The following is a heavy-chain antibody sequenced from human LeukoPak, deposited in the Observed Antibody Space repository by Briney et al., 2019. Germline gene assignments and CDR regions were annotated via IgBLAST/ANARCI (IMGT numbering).Heavy chain of an antibody. CDR2: INPNSGGT. V-gene: IGHV1-2*02. CDR3: ARDRQLLWFGELRGGLDY. Sequence: ASVKVSCKASGYTFTGYYMHWVRQAPGQGLEWMGWINPNSGGTNYAQKFQGRVTMTRDTSISTAYMELSRLRSDDTAVYYCARDRQLLWFGELRGGLDYWGQGTLVTVSS. D-gene: IGHD3-10*01. CDR1: GYTFTGYY. J-gene: IGHJ4*02.